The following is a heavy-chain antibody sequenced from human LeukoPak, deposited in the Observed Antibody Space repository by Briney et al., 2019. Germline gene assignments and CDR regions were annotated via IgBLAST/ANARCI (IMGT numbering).Heavy chain of an antibody. J-gene: IGHJ2*01. CDR1: GFTFSSYS. Sequence: PGGSLRLSCAASGFTFSSYSMNWVRQAPGKGLEWVSSISSSSSYIYYADSVKGRFTISRDNAKNSLYLQMNSLRAEDTAVYYCARVVPNWGHEGNWYFDLWGRGTLVTVSS. CDR2: ISSSSSYI. CDR3: ARVVPNWGHEGNWYFDL. V-gene: IGHV3-21*01. D-gene: IGHD7-27*01.